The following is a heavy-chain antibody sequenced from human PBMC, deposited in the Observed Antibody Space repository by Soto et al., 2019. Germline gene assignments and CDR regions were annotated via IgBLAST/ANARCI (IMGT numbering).Heavy chain of an antibody. Sequence: GGSLRLSCAASGFTFSNAWMSWVRQAPGKGLEWVGRIKSKTDGGTTDYAAPVKGRFTISRDDSKNTLYLQMNSLKTEDTAVYYCTTDHITMVRGVTYYYYYGMDVWGQGTTVTVSS. CDR3: TTDHITMVRGVTYYYYYGMDV. J-gene: IGHJ6*02. D-gene: IGHD3-10*01. CDR1: GFTFSNAW. V-gene: IGHV3-15*01. CDR2: IKSKTDGGTT.